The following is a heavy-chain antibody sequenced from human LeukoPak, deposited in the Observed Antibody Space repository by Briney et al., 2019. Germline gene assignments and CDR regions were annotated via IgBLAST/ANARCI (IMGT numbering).Heavy chain of an antibody. CDR1: GYTSIGYY. Sequence: AASVKVSCKASGYTSIGYYMHWVRQAPGQGLEWMGWLNPNSGDTNYAQKFQGRVTMTRDTSISTAYMELSSLRSDDTAVYYCARRYYDNSGYFIDYWGQGTLVTVSS. V-gene: IGHV1-2*02. CDR3: ARRYYDNSGYFIDY. J-gene: IGHJ4*02. D-gene: IGHD3-22*01. CDR2: LNPNSGDT.